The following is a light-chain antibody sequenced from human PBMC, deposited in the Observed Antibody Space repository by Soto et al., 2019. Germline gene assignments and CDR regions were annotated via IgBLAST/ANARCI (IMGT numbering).Light chain of an antibody. CDR3: QKGST. Sequence: DMEMTQSPSSLSASVGDRVTITCQASQDISNYLNWYQQKPGKAPKVLIYDVSNLETGVPSRFSGSGSATAFSLTISNLQPEDIATYYCQKGSTFGGGTKVEIK. J-gene: IGKJ4*01. CDR1: QDISNY. CDR2: DVS. V-gene: IGKV1-33*01.